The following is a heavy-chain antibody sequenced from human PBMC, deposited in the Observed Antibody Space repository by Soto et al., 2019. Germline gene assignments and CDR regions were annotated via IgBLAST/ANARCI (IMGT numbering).Heavy chain of an antibody. V-gene: IGHV1-8*01. CDR2: MNPNSDNT. J-gene: IGHJ6*03. CDR3: ARGIKQQLIQLARYYYMDV. Sequence: ASVKVSCEASGYTFTSYDINWVRQATGQGLEWMGWMNPNSDNTGYAQKFQGRVTMTRNTSISTAYMELSSLRSEDTAVYYCARGIKQQLIQLARYYYMDVWGRGTTVTVSS. CDR1: GYTFTSYD. D-gene: IGHD6-13*01.